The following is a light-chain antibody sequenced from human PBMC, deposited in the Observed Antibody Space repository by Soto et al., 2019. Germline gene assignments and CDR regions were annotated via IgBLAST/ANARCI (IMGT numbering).Light chain of an antibody. Sequence: EIVLTQSPATLSLSPGERATLSCRASQSVSSYLAWYQQKPGQAPRLLISDASNRATGIPARFSGCGSGTDFTLTVSSLEPEDVAVYYCQQRRDWPLTFGGGTKVEI. J-gene: IGKJ4*01. V-gene: IGKV3-11*01. CDR3: QQRRDWPLT. CDR1: QSVSSY. CDR2: DAS.